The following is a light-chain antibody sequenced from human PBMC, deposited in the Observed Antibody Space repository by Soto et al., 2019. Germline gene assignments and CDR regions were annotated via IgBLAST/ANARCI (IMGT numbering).Light chain of an antibody. CDR1: SRHNTNA. CDR2: VNSDGSH. J-gene: IGLJ2*01. V-gene: IGLV4-69*01. Sequence: QSVLTQSPSASASLGASVKLTCTLSSRHNTNAIARHQQQPKKGPRFLMKVNSDGSHFKGDGIPDRFSGSSSGAERYLTISSLQSEDEADYYCQAWATGIHIFGGGTKLTVL. CDR3: QAWATGIHI.